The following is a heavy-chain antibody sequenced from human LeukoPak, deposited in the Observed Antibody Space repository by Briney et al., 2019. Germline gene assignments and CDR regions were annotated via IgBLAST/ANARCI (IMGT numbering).Heavy chain of an antibody. Sequence: GGSLRLSCAASGFTFSSFAMSWVRQAPGKGLEWVSAISGSGGSTYYADSVKGRFTISRDNSKNTLYLQMNSLRAEDTAVYYCAKDRGCSSTSCYAFGPWGQGTLVTVSS. CDR2: ISGSGGST. D-gene: IGHD2-2*01. CDR1: GFTFSSFA. V-gene: IGHV3-23*01. CDR3: AKDRGCSSTSCYAFGP. J-gene: IGHJ1*01.